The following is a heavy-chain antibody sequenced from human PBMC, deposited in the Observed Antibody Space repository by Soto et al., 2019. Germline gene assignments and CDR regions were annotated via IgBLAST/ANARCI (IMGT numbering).Heavy chain of an antibody. J-gene: IGHJ4*02. Sequence: GGSLRLACAASGFTFSNAWMSWVRQAPGGGLEWVGRIKSKTDGGTTDYAAPVKGRFTISRDDSKNTLYLQMNSLKTEDTAVYYCTTRDYYDSSGPSPFDYWGQGTLVTVSS. CDR1: GFTFSNAW. CDR3: TTRDYYDSSGPSPFDY. CDR2: IKSKTDGGTT. V-gene: IGHV3-15*01. D-gene: IGHD3-22*01.